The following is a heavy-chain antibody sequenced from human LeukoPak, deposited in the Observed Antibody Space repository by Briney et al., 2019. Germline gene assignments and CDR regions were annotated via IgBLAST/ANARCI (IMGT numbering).Heavy chain of an antibody. CDR2: TSAYNGNT. Sequence: ASVKVSCKASGYTFTSYGISWVRQAPGQGLEWMGWTSAYNGNTNYAQKLQGRVTMTTDTSTSTAYMELRSLRSDDTAVYYSARTTLSIAVAGPFDYWGQGALVTVSS. V-gene: IGHV1-18*01. D-gene: IGHD6-19*01. J-gene: IGHJ4*02. CDR1: GYTFTSYG. CDR3: ARTTLSIAVAGPFDY.